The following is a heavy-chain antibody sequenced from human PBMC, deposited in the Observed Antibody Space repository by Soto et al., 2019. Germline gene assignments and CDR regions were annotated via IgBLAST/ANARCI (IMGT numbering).Heavy chain of an antibody. CDR3: ARDQYLTRYYDFWSGYYYYFDY. D-gene: IGHD3-3*01. V-gene: IGHV1-18*01. CDR1: GYTFTSYG. J-gene: IGHJ4*02. CDR2: ISAYNGNT. Sequence: ASVKVSCKASGYTFTSYGISWVRQAPGQGLEWMGWISAYNGNTNYAQKLQGRVTMTTDTSTSTAYMELRSLRSDDTAVYYCARDQYLTRYYDFWSGYYYYFDYWGQGTLVTVSS.